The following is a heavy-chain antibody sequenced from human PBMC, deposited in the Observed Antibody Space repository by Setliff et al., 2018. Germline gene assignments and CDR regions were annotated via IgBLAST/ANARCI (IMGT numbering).Heavy chain of an antibody. D-gene: IGHD3-10*01. CDR3: AKDNRARHYMDV. CDR1: GASINNHF. CDR2: LSHSGSS. Sequence: SETLSLTCTVSGASINNHFWSWIRQPPGKGLEWIGYLSHSGSSNYNPSLKSRVTMLVDTSKNQFSLKLSSVTAADTAVYYCAKDNRARHYMDVWGKGTTVTVSS. V-gene: IGHV4-59*11. J-gene: IGHJ6*03.